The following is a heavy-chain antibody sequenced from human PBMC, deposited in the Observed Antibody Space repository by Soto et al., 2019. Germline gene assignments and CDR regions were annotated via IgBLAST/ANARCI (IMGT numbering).Heavy chain of an antibody. CDR1: GSSLSTIGVG. D-gene: IGHD6-6*01. J-gene: IGHJ6*02. Sequence: GPTLGNPTQPLTLTCRSPGSSLSTIGVGVPSIRQPPGQALEWLALIYWDDDKRYSPSLKSRLTITMDTSKNQVVLRMTNMEPVDTATYYCAHDSSGYYGMDVWGQGTTVTVSS. CDR3: AHDSSGYYGMDV. CDR2: IYWDDDK. V-gene: IGHV2-5*02.